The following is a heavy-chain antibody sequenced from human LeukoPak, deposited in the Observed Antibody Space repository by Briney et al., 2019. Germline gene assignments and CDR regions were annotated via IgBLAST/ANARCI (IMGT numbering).Heavy chain of an antibody. V-gene: IGHV4-39*02. CDR1: GGSIGSGYY. CDR3: TRDIGDFVSDF. Sequence: SETLSLTCTVSGGSIGSGYYWAWIRQPPGKGLEWIGSIHYGGTTHYSPSLQSRVTISADTSKNQFALDLRSVTAADTAVYYCTRDIGDFVSDFWGQGTLVTVSS. J-gene: IGHJ4*02. D-gene: IGHD2-21*02. CDR2: IHYGGTT.